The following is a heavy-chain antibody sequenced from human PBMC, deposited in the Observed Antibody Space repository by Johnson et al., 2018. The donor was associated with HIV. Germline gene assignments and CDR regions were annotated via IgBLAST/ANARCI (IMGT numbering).Heavy chain of an antibody. CDR2: ISFDGGTK. D-gene: IGHD3-22*01. CDR1: GFSDYS. V-gene: IGHV3-30*04. J-gene: IGHJ3*02. CDR3: ARGRISMKVVDLRGGGFDI. Sequence: QVQLVESGGGLVQPGGSLTLSCAAPGFSDYSMHWVRQAPGKGLEWVAIISFDGGTKYYADSVQGRFTIYSDNSNRTLYLQMNSLRVEDTAVYLCARGRISMKVVDLRGGGFDIWGQGTKVTVSS.